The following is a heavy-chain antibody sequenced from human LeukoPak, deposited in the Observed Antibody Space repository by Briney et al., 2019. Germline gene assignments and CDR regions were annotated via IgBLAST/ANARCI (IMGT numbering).Heavy chain of an antibody. CDR2: IYYSGST. D-gene: IGHD2-21*02. J-gene: IGHJ5*02. CDR3: ARSVVVTAIWFDP. V-gene: IGHV4-39*07. CDR1: GGSISSSSYY. Sequence: PSETLSLTCTVSGGSISSSSYYWGWIRQPPGKGLEWIGSIYYSGSTYYNPSLKSRVTISLDTSKNQFSLKLSSVTAADTAVYYCARSVVVTAIWFDPWGQGTLVTVSS.